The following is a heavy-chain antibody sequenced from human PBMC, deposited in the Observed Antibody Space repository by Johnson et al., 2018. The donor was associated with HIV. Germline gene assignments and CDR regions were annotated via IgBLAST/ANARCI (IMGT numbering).Heavy chain of an antibody. D-gene: IGHD2-15*01. CDR2: IYSGGGT. CDR3: VREGPSERVGFDC. J-gene: IGHJ3*01. CDR1: GITVSSNY. V-gene: IGHV3-66*01. Sequence: EVQLVESGGGLAQPGGSLRLSCAASGITVSSNYMSWVRQAPGKGLEWVSVIYSGGGTYYVDSVKGRFTISRDNAKNTLYLQINSLRAEDTAVYFCVREGPSERVGFDCWGQGTSVTVSS.